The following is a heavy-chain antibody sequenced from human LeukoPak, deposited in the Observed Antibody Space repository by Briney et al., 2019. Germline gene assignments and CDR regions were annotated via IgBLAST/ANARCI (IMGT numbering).Heavy chain of an antibody. J-gene: IGHJ4*02. CDR2: MNPNSGNT. CDR1: GGTFSSYA. V-gene: IGHV1-8*03. CDR3: ARGSRAGGYRYYFDY. D-gene: IGHD3-16*01. Sequence: ASVKVSCKASGGTFSSYAISWVRQATGQGLEWMGWMNPNSGNTGYAQKFQGRVTITRNTSISTAYMELSSLRSEDTAVYYCARGSRAGGYRYYFDYWGQGTLVTVSS.